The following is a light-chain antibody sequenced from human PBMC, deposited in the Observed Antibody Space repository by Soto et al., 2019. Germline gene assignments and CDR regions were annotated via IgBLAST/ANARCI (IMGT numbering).Light chain of an antibody. CDR1: QSISSW. V-gene: IGKV1-5*01. Sequence: DIQMPQSPSTLSASVGDRVTITCRASQSISSWLAWYQQKPGTAPKVLIYHASNLQSGVPSRFSGSGSGTDFTLTISSLQPEDVAAYYCQKYNSAPLTFGGGTKVDI. J-gene: IGKJ4*01. CDR2: HAS. CDR3: QKYNSAPLT.